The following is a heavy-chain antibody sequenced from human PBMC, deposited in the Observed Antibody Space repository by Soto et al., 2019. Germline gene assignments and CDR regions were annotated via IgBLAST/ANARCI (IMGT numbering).Heavy chain of an antibody. D-gene: IGHD2-15*01. CDR1: GGTVSSYT. J-gene: IGHJ6*03. CDR2: IIPILGIA. CDR3: ARGRCSGGSCYSGYYYYMDV. Sequence: QVQLVQCGAEVKKPGSSVKVSCKASGGTVSSYTISWVRQAPGQGLEWMGRIIPILGIANYAQKFQGRVTITADKSTSTAYMELSSLRSEDTAVYYSARGRCSGGSCYSGYYYYMDVWGKGTTVTVSS. V-gene: IGHV1-69*02.